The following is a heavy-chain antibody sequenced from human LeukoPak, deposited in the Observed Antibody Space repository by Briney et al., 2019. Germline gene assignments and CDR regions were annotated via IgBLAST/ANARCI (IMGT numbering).Heavy chain of an antibody. V-gene: IGHV1-8*01. CDR2: MNPNSGNT. D-gene: IGHD2-15*01. CDR3: ARGPGYCSGGNCYRDAFDI. CDR1: GYTFTSYD. J-gene: IGHJ3*02. Sequence: ASVKVSCKASGYTFTSYDINWVRQATGQGLEWMGWMNPNSGNTGYAQKFQGRVTMTRNTSISTAYMELSSLRSEDTAVYYCARGPGYCSGGNCYRDAFDIWGQGTMVTVSS.